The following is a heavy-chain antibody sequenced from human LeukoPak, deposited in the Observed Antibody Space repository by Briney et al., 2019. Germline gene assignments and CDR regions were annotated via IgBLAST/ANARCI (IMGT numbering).Heavy chain of an antibody. V-gene: IGHV4-39*01. CDR1: GGSISSSSYY. CDR2: IYYSGST. D-gene: IGHD3-16*01. CDR3: ATWGALDI. Sequence: SETLSLTCTVSGGSISSSSYYWGWIRQPPGKGLEWIGSIYYSGSTYYNPSLKSRVTISVDTSKNQFSLIPRSVTAADTAVYYCATWGALDIWGQGTLVAVSS. J-gene: IGHJ4*02.